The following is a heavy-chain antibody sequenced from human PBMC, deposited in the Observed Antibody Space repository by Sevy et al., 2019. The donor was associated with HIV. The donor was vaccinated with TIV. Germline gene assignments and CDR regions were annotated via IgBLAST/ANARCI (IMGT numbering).Heavy chain of an antibody. J-gene: IGHJ6*02. V-gene: IGHV3-15*01. Sequence: GGSLRLSCAASGFTFNYAWMSWVRQAPGKGLEWVGRFKSKTDGGTADYVAQVKGSFTISRDDSYNTLYLQMNRLKTEDTAVYYCASVVKNDFWDGHVNYYGLDVWGQGTTVTVSS. CDR3: ASVVKNDFWDGHVNYYGLDV. D-gene: IGHD3-3*01. CDR2: FKSKTDGGTA. CDR1: GFTFNYAW.